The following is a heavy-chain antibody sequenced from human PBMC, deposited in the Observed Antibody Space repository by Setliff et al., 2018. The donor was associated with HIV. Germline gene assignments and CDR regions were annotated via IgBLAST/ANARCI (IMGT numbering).Heavy chain of an antibody. D-gene: IGHD4-17*01. CDR3: ARGGRSTVTQWAWFDP. Sequence: KPSETLSLTCTVSGGSISSGSYYWSWIRQPAGKGLEWIGLIYTGGRTNYNPSLKSRVKISVDTTKNQISLKLTSVTAADTAVYYCARGGRSTVTQWAWFDPWGQGTLVTVSS. CDR2: IYTGGRT. CDR1: GGSISSGSYY. V-gene: IGHV4-61*02. J-gene: IGHJ5*02.